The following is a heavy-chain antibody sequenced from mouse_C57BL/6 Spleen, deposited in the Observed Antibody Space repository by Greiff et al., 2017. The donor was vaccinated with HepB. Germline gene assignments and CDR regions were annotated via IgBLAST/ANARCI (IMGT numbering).Heavy chain of an antibody. CDR3: AREAEYYSNYYFDY. Sequence: VQLQQPGAELVKPGASVKLSCKASGYTFTSYWMHWVKQRPGQGLEWIGMIHPNSGSTNYNEKFKSKATLTVDKSSSTAYMQLSSLTSEDAAVYCGAREAEYYSNYYFDYWGKGTTLTVSS. V-gene: IGHV1-64*01. D-gene: IGHD2-5*01. CDR1: GYTFTSYW. CDR2: IHPNSGST. J-gene: IGHJ2*01.